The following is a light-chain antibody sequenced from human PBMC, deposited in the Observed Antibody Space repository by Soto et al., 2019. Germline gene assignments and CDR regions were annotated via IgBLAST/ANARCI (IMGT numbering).Light chain of an antibody. CDR2: EVS. V-gene: IGLV2-8*01. J-gene: IGLJ1*01. CDR3: SSYAGSNNFV. Sequence: QSVLSQPPSASGTPGHSVTISCTGTSSDVGGYKYVSWYQQHPGKAPKLMISEVSKRPSGVPDRFSGSKSGNTASLTVSGLQAEDEADYYCSSYAGSNNFVFGTGTKVTVL. CDR1: SSDVGGYKY.